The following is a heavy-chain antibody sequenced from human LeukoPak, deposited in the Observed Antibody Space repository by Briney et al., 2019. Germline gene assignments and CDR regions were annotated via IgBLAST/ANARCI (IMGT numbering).Heavy chain of an antibody. V-gene: IGHV4-34*01. D-gene: IGHD3-16*01. CDR2: INHSGST. J-gene: IGHJ4*02. CDR3: ARDEGGGGY. CDR1: GGSFSGYY. Sequence: SGTLSLTCAVYGGSFSGYYWNWIRQPPGKGLEWIGEINHSGSTNYNLSLKSRVTISADMSKKQVSLKLSSVTAADTAVYYCARDEGGGGYWGQGTLVTVSS.